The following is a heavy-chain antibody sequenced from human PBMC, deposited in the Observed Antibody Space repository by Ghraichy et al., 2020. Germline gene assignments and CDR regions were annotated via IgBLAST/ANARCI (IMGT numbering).Heavy chain of an antibody. V-gene: IGHV3-74*01. CDR3: ASEGHSSGRDYYYYYMDV. CDR1: GFTFSSYW. Sequence: GGSLRLSCAASGFTFSSYWMHWVRQAPGKGLVWVSRINSDGSSTSYADSVKGRFTISRDNAKNTLYLQMNSLRAEDTAVYYCASEGHSSGRDYYYYYMDVWGKGTTVTVSS. CDR2: INSDGSST. J-gene: IGHJ6*03. D-gene: IGHD6-19*01.